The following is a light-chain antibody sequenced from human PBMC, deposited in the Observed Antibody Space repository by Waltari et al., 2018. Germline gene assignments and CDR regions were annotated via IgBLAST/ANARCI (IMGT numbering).Light chain of an antibody. CDR2: THN. Sequence: QSVLTQPPSVSGTPGQRVTIYCSGSSSNIRNNDVNWYQQFPGSAPKLLIYTHNQGPSGVPDRFSGSKSATSASLAISGLQSEDEADYDCATWDDSLNGYVFGTGTKVTVL. J-gene: IGLJ1*01. CDR1: SSNIRNND. CDR3: ATWDDSLNGYV. V-gene: IGLV1-44*01.